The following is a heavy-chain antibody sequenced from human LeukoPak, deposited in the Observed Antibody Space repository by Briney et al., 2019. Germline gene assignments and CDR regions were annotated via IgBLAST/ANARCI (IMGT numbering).Heavy chain of an antibody. J-gene: IGHJ4*02. V-gene: IGHV3-23*01. Sequence: GGSLRLSCAASGFTFSSYAMSWVRQAPGKGLEWVSAISGSGGSTYYADSVKGRFTISRDNSKNTLYLQMNSLRAEDTAVYYCAKDGGWGLRWGELSQGIDYWGQGTLVTVSS. CDR3: AKDGGWGLRWGELSQGIDY. CDR2: ISGSGGST. CDR1: GFTFSSYA. D-gene: IGHD3-16*02.